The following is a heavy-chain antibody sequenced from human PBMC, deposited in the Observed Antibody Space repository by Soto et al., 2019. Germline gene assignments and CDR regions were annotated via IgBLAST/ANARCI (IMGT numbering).Heavy chain of an antibody. J-gene: IGHJ3*02. CDR2: INHSGST. D-gene: IGHD6-6*01. Sequence: SETLSLTCAVYGGSFSGYYWSWIRQPPGKGLEWIGEINHSGSTNYNPSLKSRVTISVDTSKNQFSLKLSSVTAADTAVYYCARSGERYSSSPIRPRAFDIWGQGTMVTVSS. CDR3: ARSGERYSSSPIRPRAFDI. CDR1: GGSFSGYY. V-gene: IGHV4-34*01.